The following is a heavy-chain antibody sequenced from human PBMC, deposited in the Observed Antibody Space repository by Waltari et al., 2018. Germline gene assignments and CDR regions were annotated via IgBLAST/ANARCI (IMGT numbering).Heavy chain of an antibody. CDR3: ARRNYCSSVTCYFDATSYYYYYMDV. CDR1: GGPFHDFF. CDR2: INQSGKT. J-gene: IGHJ6*03. V-gene: IGHV4-34*01. D-gene: IGHD2-2*01. Sequence: QVRIDQWGTGLLKPSETLSLSCAVYGGPFHDFFWAWVRQAPGKGLEWLDEINQSGKTYYNPSLKGRVTLSVDPSKSQFSLSLRSVTAADTAVYYCARRNYCSSVTCYFDATSYYYYYMDVWGKGTALIVSS.